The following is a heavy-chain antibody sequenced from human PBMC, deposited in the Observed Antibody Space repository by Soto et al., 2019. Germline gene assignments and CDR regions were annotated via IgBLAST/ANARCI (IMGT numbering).Heavy chain of an antibody. Sequence: SETLSLTCTVSGGSISSYYWSWIRQPPGKGLEWIGYIYYSGSTNYNPSLKSRVTISVDTSKNQFSLKLSSVTAADTAVYYCAREAVPAAIGILNWFDPWGQGTLDPVSS. D-gene: IGHD2-2*02. CDR3: AREAVPAAIGILNWFDP. CDR2: IYYSGST. CDR1: GGSISSYY. V-gene: IGHV4-59*12. J-gene: IGHJ5*02.